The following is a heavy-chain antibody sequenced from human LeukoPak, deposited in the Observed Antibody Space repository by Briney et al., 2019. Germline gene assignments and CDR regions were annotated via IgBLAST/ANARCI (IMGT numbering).Heavy chain of an antibody. J-gene: IGHJ5*02. CDR2: ISAYNGNT. D-gene: IGHD2-2*01. V-gene: IGHV1-18*01. Sequence: ASVKVSCKASGYTFTSYGISWVRQAPGQGLEWMGWISAYNGNTNYAQKLQGRVTMTTDTSTSTAYMELRSLRSDDTAVYYCARAGYCSGTSCSMSGWFDPWGQGTLVTVSS. CDR1: GYTFTSYG. CDR3: ARAGYCSGTSCSMSGWFDP.